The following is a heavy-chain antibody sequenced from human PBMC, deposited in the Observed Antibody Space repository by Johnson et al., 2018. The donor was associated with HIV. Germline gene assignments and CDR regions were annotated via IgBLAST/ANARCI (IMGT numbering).Heavy chain of an antibody. V-gene: IGHV3-30*02. CDR2: IRYDGSNK. J-gene: IGHJ3*02. CDR3: ARDLYTRSWDFALDI. Sequence: QMLLVESGGGVVQPGGSLRLSCAASGFTFSSYGMHWVRQAPGKGLEWVAFIRYDGSNKYYADSVKGRFTISRDNSKNTLYLQMNSLRAEDTAVYCCARDLYTRSWDFALDIWGQGTMVTVSS. CDR1: GFTFSSYG. D-gene: IGHD6-13*01.